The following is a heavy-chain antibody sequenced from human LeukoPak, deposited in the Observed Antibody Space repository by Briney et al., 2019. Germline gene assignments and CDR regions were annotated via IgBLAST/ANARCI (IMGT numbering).Heavy chain of an antibody. J-gene: IGHJ5*02. CDR3: ARDPNYDITPFDP. V-gene: IGHV4-61*02. Sequence: SQTLSLTCTVSGGSISSGSYYWSWIRQPAGKGLEWIGRIYSSGSTSYNPSLKSRVTMSIDTSKNQFSLKLSSVTAADTAVYYCARDPNYDITPFDPWGQGTLVTVSS. CDR1: GGSISSGSYY. D-gene: IGHD3-9*01. CDR2: IYSSGST.